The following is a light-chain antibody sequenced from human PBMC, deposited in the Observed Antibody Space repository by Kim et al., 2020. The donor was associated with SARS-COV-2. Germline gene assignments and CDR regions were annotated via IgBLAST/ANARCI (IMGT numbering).Light chain of an antibody. CDR3: QQYNSYWT. Sequence: GDRVTITCRASQSISSWLAWYQQKPGKAAKLLIYDASRLESVVPSRFSGSGAGTEFTLTISSLQPDDFATYYCQQYNSYWTFGQGTKVDIK. V-gene: IGKV1-5*01. J-gene: IGKJ1*01. CDR1: QSISSW. CDR2: DAS.